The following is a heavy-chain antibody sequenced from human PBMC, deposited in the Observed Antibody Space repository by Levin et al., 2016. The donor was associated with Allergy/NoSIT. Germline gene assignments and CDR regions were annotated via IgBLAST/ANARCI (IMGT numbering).Heavy chain of an antibody. CDR2: IIPILGIA. J-gene: IGHJ3*02. V-gene: IGHV1-69*02. Sequence: WVRQAPGQGLEWMGRIIPILGIANYAQKFQGRVTITADKSTSTAYMELSSLRSEDTAVYYCASPNCGGDCDAFDIWGQGTMVTVSS. CDR3: ASPNCGGDCDAFDI. D-gene: IGHD2-21*02.